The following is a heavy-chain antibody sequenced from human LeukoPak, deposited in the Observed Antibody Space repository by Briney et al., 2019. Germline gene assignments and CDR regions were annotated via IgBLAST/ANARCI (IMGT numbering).Heavy chain of an antibody. CDR3: ARSLSVVVPAAMSAYYYYGMDV. V-gene: IGHV1-69*13. D-gene: IGHD2-2*01. CDR1: GGTFSSYA. J-gene: IGHJ6*02. CDR2: IIPIFGTA. Sequence: SVKVSCTASGGTFSSYAISWVRQAPGQGLEWMGGIIPIFGTANYAQKFQGRVTITADESTSTAYMELSSLRSEDTAVYYCARSLSVVVPAAMSAYYYYGMDVWGQGTTVTVSS.